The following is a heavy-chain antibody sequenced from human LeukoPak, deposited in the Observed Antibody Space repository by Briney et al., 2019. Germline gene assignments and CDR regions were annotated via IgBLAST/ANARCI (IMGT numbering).Heavy chain of an antibody. CDR2: IYYSGST. Sequence: SETLSLTCTVSGGSISSYYWSWIRQPPGKGLEWIGYIYYSGSTNYNPSLKSRVTISVDTSKNQFSLKLSSVTAADTAVYYCARQGVGTGYGTVGYWGQGTLVTVSS. V-gene: IGHV4-59*08. CDR1: GGSISSYY. D-gene: IGHD3-9*01. J-gene: IGHJ4*02. CDR3: ARQGVGTGYGTVGY.